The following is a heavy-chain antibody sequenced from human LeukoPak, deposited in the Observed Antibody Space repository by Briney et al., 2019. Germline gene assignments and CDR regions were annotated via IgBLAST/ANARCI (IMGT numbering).Heavy chain of an antibody. CDR2: ISGSSSYI. V-gene: IGHV3-21*01. Sequence: PGGSLRLSCAASGFTFSSYSMNWVRQAPGKGLEWVSSISGSSSYIYYADSVKGRFTISRDNAKNSLYLQMNSLRAEDAAVYYCARGSSWGVPDEYFQHWGQGTLVTVSS. J-gene: IGHJ1*01. D-gene: IGHD6-13*01. CDR3: ARGSSWGVPDEYFQH. CDR1: GFTFSSYS.